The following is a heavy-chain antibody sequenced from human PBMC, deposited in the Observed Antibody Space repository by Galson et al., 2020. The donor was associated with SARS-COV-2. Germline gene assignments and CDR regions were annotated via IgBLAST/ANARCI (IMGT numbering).Heavy chain of an antibody. Sequence: SVKVSCKTSGFTFARSAMHWVRQARGQRLEWIGWIVPGTSNTNHAPKFQERLTITSDMSTSTAYMELSSLRSDDPAVDYCAAGGYTGSDSNAFDSWGQGTLVTVAS. CDR2: IVPGTSNT. J-gene: IGHJ4*02. D-gene: IGHD5-12*01. CDR3: AAGGYTGSDSNAFDS. V-gene: IGHV1-58*02. CDR1: GFTFARSA.